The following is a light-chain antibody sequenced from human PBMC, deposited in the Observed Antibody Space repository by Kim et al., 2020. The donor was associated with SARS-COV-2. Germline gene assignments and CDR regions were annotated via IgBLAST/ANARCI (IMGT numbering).Light chain of an antibody. CDR3: QQYDNLPT. CDR1: QDISKY. Sequence: SAAVGDRGTITCQASQDISKYLNWYQQKPGKAPNLLIYGASNLQSGVPSRFTGGGSGTDFTLTISGLQPEDVATYFCQQYDNLPTFGQGTRLEIK. J-gene: IGKJ5*01. CDR2: GAS. V-gene: IGKV1-33*01.